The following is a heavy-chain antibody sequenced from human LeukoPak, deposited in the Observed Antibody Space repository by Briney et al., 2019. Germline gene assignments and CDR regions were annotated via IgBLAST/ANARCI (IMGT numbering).Heavy chain of an antibody. CDR3: AKNGEKYYGSGTYRDWFDP. D-gene: IGHD3-10*01. V-gene: IGHV3-43D*03. CDR2: ISWDGGST. J-gene: IGHJ5*02. Sequence: GGSLRLSCAASGFTFDDYAMHWVRQAPGKGLEWVSLISWDGGSTYYADSVKGRFTISRDNSKNSLYLQMNSLRAEDTALYYCAKNGEKYYGSGTYRDWFDPWGQGTLVTVSS. CDR1: GFTFDDYA.